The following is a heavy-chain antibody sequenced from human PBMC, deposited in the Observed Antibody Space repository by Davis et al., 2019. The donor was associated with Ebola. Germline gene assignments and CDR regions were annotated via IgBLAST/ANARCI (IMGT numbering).Heavy chain of an antibody. V-gene: IGHV4-34*01. Sequence: PSETLSLTCAVYGGSFSGYYWSWIRQPPGKGLEWIGEINHGGSANYNPSLKSRVTIPIDTSTNQFSLKLSSVTAADTAVYFCARGGSYRPYYFDYWGQGILVIVSS. CDR1: GGSFSGYY. CDR2: INHGGSA. D-gene: IGHD3-16*02. CDR3: ARGGSYRPYYFDY. J-gene: IGHJ4*02.